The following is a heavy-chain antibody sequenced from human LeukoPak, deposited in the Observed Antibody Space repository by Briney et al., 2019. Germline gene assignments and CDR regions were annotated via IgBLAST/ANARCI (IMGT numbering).Heavy chain of an antibody. Sequence: SETLSLTCTVSGGSFTTYYRSWVRQPPGKGLEWVGYIYYSGTTNYNPSLKSGVTMSLDTSKNQFSQKLTSVTAAETAVYYCAKPHTTGWYFNHWGQGTLVTVSS. V-gene: IGHV4-59*01. CDR1: GGSFTTYY. CDR2: IYYSGTT. D-gene: IGHD6-19*01. J-gene: IGHJ4*02. CDR3: AKPHTTGWYFNH.